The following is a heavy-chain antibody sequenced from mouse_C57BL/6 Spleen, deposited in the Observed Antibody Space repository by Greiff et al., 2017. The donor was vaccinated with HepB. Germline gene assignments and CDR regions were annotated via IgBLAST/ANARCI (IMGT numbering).Heavy chain of an antibody. D-gene: IGHD2-1*01. CDR3: TGNGNYDYFDY. J-gene: IGHJ2*01. V-gene: IGHV5-17*01. CDR2: ISSGSSTI. CDR1: GFTFSDYG. Sequence: EVKLMESGGGLVKPGGSLKLSCAASGFTFSDYGMHWVRQAPEKGLEWVAYISSGSSTIYYADTVKGRFTITRDDAKNTLFLQMTSLRSEDTAMYYCTGNGNYDYFDYWGQGTTLTVSS.